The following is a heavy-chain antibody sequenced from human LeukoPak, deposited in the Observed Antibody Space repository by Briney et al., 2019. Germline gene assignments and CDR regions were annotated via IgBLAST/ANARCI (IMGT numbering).Heavy chain of an antibody. V-gene: IGHV3-23*01. CDR1: GFTFSSYV. D-gene: IGHD6-19*01. CDR3: AKDQQVAGN. CDR2: ISGSGSRT. Sequence: GGSLRLSCAASGFTFSSYVMRSVRQAPGKGLEWASAISGSGSRTSYADSVTGRITISRDNSKNTLYRQMNSLTAEDTAVYYCAKDQQVAGNWGHGTLVTVSS. J-gene: IGHJ4*01.